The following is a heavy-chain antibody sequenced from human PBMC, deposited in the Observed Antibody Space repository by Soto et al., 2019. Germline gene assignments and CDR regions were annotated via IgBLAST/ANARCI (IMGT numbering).Heavy chain of an antibody. CDR2: IDWDDDK. CDR1: GSSLSTSGMR. CDR3: ARLLGYCTNGVCYSWFDP. V-gene: IGHV2-70*04. D-gene: IGHD2-8*01. Sequence: SGPTLVNPTQTLTLTCTFSGSSLSTSGMRVSWIRQPPGKALEWLARIDWDDDKFYSTSLKTRLTISKDTSKNQVVLTMTNMDPVDTATYYCARLLGYCTNGVCYSWFDPWGQGTLVTVSS. J-gene: IGHJ5*02.